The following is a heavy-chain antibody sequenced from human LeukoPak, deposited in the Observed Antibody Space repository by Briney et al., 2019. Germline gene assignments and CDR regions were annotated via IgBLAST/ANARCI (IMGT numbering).Heavy chain of an antibody. CDR2: FDPEDGET. V-gene: IGHV1-24*01. Sequence: GASVKVSCKVSTYTLSELSMHWVRQAPGKGLEWMGGFDPEDGETIYAQKFQGRVTMTEDTSTDTAYMELSRLRSEDTAVYYCATAGYSETYYLLFDYWGQGTLVTVSS. D-gene: IGHD1-26*01. CDR3: ATAGYSETYYLLFDY. CDR1: TYTLSELS. J-gene: IGHJ4*02.